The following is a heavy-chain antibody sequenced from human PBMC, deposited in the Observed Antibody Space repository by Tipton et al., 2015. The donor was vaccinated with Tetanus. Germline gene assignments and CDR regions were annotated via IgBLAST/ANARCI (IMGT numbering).Heavy chain of an antibody. D-gene: IGHD3-10*01. J-gene: IGHJ6*04. Sequence: TLSLTCTVSGGSISSDAHYWSWIRQAPGKGLEWLGYISHSGTTNYNPSLMSRVTLSLDTARGQFSLKLTSATAADAAVYYCARGXGNTXXRGGEFVXXYYYQGMDVWGXGTXVXVSS. CDR3: ARGXGNTXXRGGEFVXXYYYQGMDV. V-gene: IGHV4-30-4*01. CDR1: GGSISSDAHY. CDR2: ISHSGTT.